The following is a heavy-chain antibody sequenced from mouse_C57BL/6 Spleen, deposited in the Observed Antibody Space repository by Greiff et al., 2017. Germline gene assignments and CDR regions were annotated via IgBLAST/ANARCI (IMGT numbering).Heavy chain of an antibody. CDR1: GYTFTSYW. D-gene: IGHD3-2*02. CDR3: ATQFRPAWFAY. V-gene: IGHV1-52*01. CDR2: IDPSDSET. Sequence: QVQLQQPGAELVRPGSSVKLSCKASGYTFTSYWMHWVKQRPIQGLEWIGNIDPSDSETHYNQKFKDKATLTVDKSSSTAYMQLSSLTSEDSAVYYCATQFRPAWFAYWGQGTLVTVSA. J-gene: IGHJ3*01.